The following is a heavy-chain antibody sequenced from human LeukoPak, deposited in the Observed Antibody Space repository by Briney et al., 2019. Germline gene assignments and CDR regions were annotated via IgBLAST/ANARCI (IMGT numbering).Heavy chain of an antibody. J-gene: IGHJ4*02. V-gene: IGHV4-34*01. CDR2: INHSGST. Sequence: SETLSLPCAVYGGSFSGYYWSWIRQPPGKGLEWVGEINHSGSTNYNPSLKSRVTISVDTSKNQFSLKLSSVTAADTAVYYCARGMPYYDFWSGYQSFDYWGQGTLVTVSS. CDR3: ARGMPYYDFWSGYQSFDY. D-gene: IGHD3-3*01. CDR1: GGSFSGYY.